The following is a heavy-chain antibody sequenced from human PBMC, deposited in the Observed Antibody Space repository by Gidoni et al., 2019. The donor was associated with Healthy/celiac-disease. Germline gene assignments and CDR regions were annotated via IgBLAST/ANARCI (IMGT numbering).Heavy chain of an antibody. CDR3: ARGRFIVATFGYYYGMDV. D-gene: IGHD5-12*01. CDR2: IYYSGST. Sequence: QVQLQESGPGLVKPSETLSLTCPVSGGSISSYYWSWIRQPPGKGLEWIGYIYYSGSTNYNPSLKSRVTISVDTSKNQFSLKLSSVTAADTAVYYCARGRFIVATFGYYYGMDVWGQGTTVTVSS. V-gene: IGHV4-59*01. J-gene: IGHJ6*02. CDR1: GGSISSYY.